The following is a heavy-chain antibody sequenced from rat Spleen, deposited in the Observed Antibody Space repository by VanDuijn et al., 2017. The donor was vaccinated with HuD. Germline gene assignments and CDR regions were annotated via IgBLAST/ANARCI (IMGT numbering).Heavy chain of an antibody. D-gene: IGHD1-4*01. Sequence: EVQLVESGGGLVRPGGSLKVSCEASGFIFRNYDMVWVRQAPTKGLEWVATISYDGSSSYYRDSVKGRFTISRDNAESTLYLQMDSLRSEDTATYYCAREAGIPFHYFDYWGQGVMVTVSS. V-gene: IGHV5-7*01. CDR1: GFIFRNYD. CDR2: ISYDGSSS. J-gene: IGHJ2*01. CDR3: AREAGIPFHYFDY.